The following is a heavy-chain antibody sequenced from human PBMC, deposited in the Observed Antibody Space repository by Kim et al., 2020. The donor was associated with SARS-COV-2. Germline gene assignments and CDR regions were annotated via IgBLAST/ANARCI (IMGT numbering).Heavy chain of an antibody. V-gene: IGHV4-31*03. CDR1: GGSISSGGYY. Sequence: SETLSLTCTVSGGSISSGGYYWSWSRQHPGKGLEWIGYIYYSGSTYYNPSLKSRVTISVDTSKNQFSLKLSSVTAADRAVYYCARFWGCGRSSDYVDNWGHGTLVTVSS. CDR2: IYYSGST. D-gene: IGHD6-6*01. J-gene: IGHJ4*01. CDR3: ARFWGCGRSSDYVDN.